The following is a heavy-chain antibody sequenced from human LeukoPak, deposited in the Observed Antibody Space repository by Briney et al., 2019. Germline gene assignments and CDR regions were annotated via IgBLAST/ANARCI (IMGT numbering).Heavy chain of an antibody. V-gene: IGHV3-48*01. CDR2: ISSSSNTI. CDR3: VRSGNRIWSGYYLYYFDY. D-gene: IGHD3-3*01. Sequence: PGGSLRLSCAASGFTFSTYSMNWVRQAPGKGLEWVSYISSSSNTIYYADSVKGRFTISRDNAKNSLYLQMNSLRAEDTAVYYCVRSGNRIWSGYYLYYFDYWGQGTLVTVSS. J-gene: IGHJ4*02. CDR1: GFTFSTYS.